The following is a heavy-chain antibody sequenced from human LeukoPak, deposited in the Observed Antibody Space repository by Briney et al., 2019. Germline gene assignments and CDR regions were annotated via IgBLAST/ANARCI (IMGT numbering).Heavy chain of an antibody. V-gene: IGHV3-30*18. CDR2: ISYDGSNK. J-gene: IGHJ4*02. CDR1: GFTFSSYG. CDR3: AKSGGLGYCSSTSCPLDY. Sequence: PGRSLRLSCAASGFTFSSYGMHWVRQAPGKGLEWVAVISYDGSNKYYADSVKGRFTISRDNSKNTLYLQMNSLRAEDTAVYYCAKSGGLGYCSSTSCPLDYWGQGTLVTVSS. D-gene: IGHD2-2*03.